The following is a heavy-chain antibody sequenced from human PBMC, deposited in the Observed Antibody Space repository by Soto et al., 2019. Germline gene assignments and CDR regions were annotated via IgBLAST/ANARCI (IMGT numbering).Heavy chain of an antibody. CDR2: INHSGST. CDR3: ARLYGDYYYYYYMDV. V-gene: IGHV4-34*01. Sequence: SETLSLTCAVYGGSFSGYYWSWIRQPPGKGLEWIGEINHSGSTNYNPSLKSRVTISVDTSKNQFSLKLSSVTAADTAVYYCARLYGDYYYYYYMDVWGKGTTVTVSS. D-gene: IGHD4-17*01. CDR1: GGSFSGYY. J-gene: IGHJ6*03.